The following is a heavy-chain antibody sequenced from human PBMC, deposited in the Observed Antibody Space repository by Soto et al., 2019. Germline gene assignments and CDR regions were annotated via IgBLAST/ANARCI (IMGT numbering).Heavy chain of an antibody. CDR2: ISGSGGTT. V-gene: IGHV3-23*01. J-gene: IGHJ3*02. Sequence: EVQLLESGGGLVQPGVSLRLSCAASGFTFSSYAMSWVRQAPVKGLEWVSAISGSGGTTYYADSVKGRFTFSRDTSKKTLSLQMNSLRVDDTAVYYCAKTANRWLSACDIRGQGTMVTVSS. D-gene: IGHD3-9*01. CDR1: GFTFSSYA. CDR3: AKTANRWLSACDI.